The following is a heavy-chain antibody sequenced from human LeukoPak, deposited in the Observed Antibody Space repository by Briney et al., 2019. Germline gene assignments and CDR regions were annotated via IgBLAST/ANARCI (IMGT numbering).Heavy chain of an antibody. CDR1: GGSISSSSYY. D-gene: IGHD6-19*01. Sequence: SETLSLTCTVSGGSISSSSYYWGWIRQPPGKGLEWIGSIYYSGSTYYNPSLKSRVTISVDTSKNQFSLELSSVTAADTAVYYCARERGAAVAGDTFDYWGRGTLVTVSS. J-gene: IGHJ4*02. CDR3: ARERGAAVAGDTFDY. V-gene: IGHV4-39*07. CDR2: IYYSGST.